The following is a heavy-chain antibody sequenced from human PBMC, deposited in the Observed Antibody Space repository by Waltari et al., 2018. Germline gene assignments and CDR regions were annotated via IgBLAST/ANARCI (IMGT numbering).Heavy chain of an antibody. CDR1: GFLFGNCN. J-gene: IGHJ4*02. CDR2: ISRDGSNK. D-gene: IGHD5-12*01. Sequence: QFQLVESGDGVVQPGRSLRLSCAASGFLFGNCNMHLVRQTPGQGLQWVAAISRDGSNKDYADSVKSRFTVSRDNSNNTLYLQINSLRADDTGIYFCVKYSGFDYFFDYWGQGTLVTVSS. CDR3: VKYSGFDYFFDY. V-gene: IGHV3-30*18.